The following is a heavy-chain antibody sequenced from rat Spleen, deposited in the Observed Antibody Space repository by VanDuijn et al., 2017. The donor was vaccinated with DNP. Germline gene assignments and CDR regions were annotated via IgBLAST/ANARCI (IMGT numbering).Heavy chain of an antibody. J-gene: IGHJ2*01. V-gene: IGHV5-7*01. CDR3: ARPDY. CDR2: ISYDGRST. CDR1: GFTFSAYY. Sequence: EVQLVESGGGLVQPGRSLKLSCAASGFTFSAYYMAWVRQAPAKGLEWVATISYDGRSTDYRDSVKGRFTVSRDNAKSTLYLQMDSLRSEDTATYYCARPDYWGQGVMVTVSS.